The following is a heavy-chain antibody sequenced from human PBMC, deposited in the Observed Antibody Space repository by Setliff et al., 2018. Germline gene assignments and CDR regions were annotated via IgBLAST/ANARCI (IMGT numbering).Heavy chain of an antibody. D-gene: IGHD2-21*01. J-gene: IGHJ4*02. V-gene: IGHV3-7*03. CDR1: GFTFINYG. CDR2: KKQDGSEK. CDR3: VRDSPYCVNGVCRGY. Sequence: GGSLRLSCAASGFTFINYGMSWVRQAPGTGLEWLANKKQDGSEKFYVDSVKGRFTIPRDNAKNSLSLQMNNLRAADTAVYYCVRDSPYCVNGVCRGYWGQGTQVTVSS.